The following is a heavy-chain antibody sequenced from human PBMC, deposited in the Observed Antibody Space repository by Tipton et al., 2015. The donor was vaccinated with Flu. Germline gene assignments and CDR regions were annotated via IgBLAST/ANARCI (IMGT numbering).Heavy chain of an antibody. V-gene: IGHV4-61*02. J-gene: IGHJ6*02. CDR2: IYTSGST. Sequence: TLSLTCTVSGGSISSGGYYWSWIRQPAGKGLEWIGRIYTSGSTNYNPSLKSRVTMSVDTSKNQFSLKLSSVTAADTAVYYCARDGDDDFWSGYRQADYYGMDVWGQGP. D-gene: IGHD3-3*01. CDR3: ARDGDDDFWSGYRQADYYGMDV. CDR1: GGSISSGGYY.